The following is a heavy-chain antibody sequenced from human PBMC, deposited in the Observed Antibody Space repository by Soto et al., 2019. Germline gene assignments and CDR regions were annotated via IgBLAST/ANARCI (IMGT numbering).Heavy chain of an antibody. CDR2: ISAYNGNT. Sequence: ASVKVSCKASGYTFTSYGISWVRQAPGQGLEWMGWISAYNGNTNYAQKLQGRVTMTTDTSTSTAYMELRSLRSDDTAAYYCARRLVVVPAADPFYYYYYMDVWGKGTTVTVSS. CDR3: ARRLVVVPAADPFYYYYYMDV. D-gene: IGHD2-2*01. V-gene: IGHV1-18*01. J-gene: IGHJ6*03. CDR1: GYTFTSYG.